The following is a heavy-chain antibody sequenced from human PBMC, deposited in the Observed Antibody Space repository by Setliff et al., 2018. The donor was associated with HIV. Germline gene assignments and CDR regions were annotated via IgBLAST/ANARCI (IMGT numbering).Heavy chain of an antibody. Sequence: SETLSLTCTVSGDSISSNTFYWGWIRQPPGKGLEWIGSIYYSGTTYYNPSLKSRVAISVDTSKNQFSLKLNSVTAADTAVYYCARPRLRGSGAFDIWGQGTMVTVSS. D-gene: IGHD2-21*01. CDR2: IYYSGTT. J-gene: IGHJ3*02. CDR3: ARPRLRGSGAFDI. CDR1: GDSISSNTFY. V-gene: IGHV4-39*01.